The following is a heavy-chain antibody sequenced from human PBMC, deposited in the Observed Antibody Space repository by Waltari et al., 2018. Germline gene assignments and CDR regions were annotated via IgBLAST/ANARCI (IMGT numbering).Heavy chain of an antibody. CDR3: VRDYWYFDL. J-gene: IGHJ2*01. CDR2: VDNTGSTQ. CDR1: GFTFSNHW. Sequence: EQLVQSGGALARRGGSLLLPCAASGFTFSNHWMHWVRRAPGKGLEWVSRVDNTGSTQDYADSVKGRFTMSRNNAANEVYLHMNSLRDEDTAVYFCVRDYWYFDLWGRGTLVSVSS. V-gene: IGHV3-74*01.